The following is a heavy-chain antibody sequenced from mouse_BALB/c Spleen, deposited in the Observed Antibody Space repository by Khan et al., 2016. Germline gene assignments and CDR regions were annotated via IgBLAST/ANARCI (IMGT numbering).Heavy chain of an antibody. V-gene: IGHV2-4-1*01. CDR3: ARDDFYFDY. D-gene: IGHD2-13*01. CDR2: IWSGGST. CDR1: GFSLISYG. J-gene: IGHJ2*01. Sequence: QMQLKESGPGLVQPSQSLSITCTVSGFSLISYGVHWVRQSPGKGLEWLGVIWSGGSTDYNAAFISRLSISKDNSKSQVFFKMNSLQADDTAIYYCARDDFYFDYWGQGTTLTVSS.